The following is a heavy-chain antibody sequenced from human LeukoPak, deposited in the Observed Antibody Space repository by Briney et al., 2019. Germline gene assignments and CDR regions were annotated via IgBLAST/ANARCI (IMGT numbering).Heavy chain of an antibody. V-gene: IGHV3-21*01. CDR2: ISSSSSYI. CDR1: GFTFSSYS. D-gene: IGHD6-13*01. Sequence: PGGSLRLSCAASGFTFSSYSMNWVRQAPGKGLEWVSSISSSSSYIYYADSVKGRFTISRDNAKNSLYLQMNSLRAEDTAVYYCARDAAYSYSSTRSYYYGMDVWGQGTTVTVSS. CDR3: ARDAAYSYSSTRSYYYGMDV. J-gene: IGHJ6*02.